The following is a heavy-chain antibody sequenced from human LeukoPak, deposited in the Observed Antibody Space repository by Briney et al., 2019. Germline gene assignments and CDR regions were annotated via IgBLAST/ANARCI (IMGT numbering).Heavy chain of an antibody. V-gene: IGHV4-34*01. J-gene: IGHJ4*02. D-gene: IGHD6-13*01. CDR1: GGSISGYY. CDR2: INHSGST. Sequence: SETLSLTCTVSGGSISGYYWSWIRQPPGKGLEWIGEINHSGSTNYNPSLKSRVTISVDTSKNQFSLKLSSVTAADTAVYYCRAAGHFDYWGQGTLVTVSS. CDR3: RAAGHFDY.